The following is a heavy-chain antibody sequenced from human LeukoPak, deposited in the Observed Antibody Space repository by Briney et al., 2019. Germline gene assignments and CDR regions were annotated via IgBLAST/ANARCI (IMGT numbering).Heavy chain of an antibody. J-gene: IGHJ4*02. CDR3: ARDWYRFDY. CDR2: ISYDGSNK. Sequence: GRSLRLYCAASGFTFSSYAMHWVRQAPGKGLEWVAVISYDGSNKYYADSVKGRFTISRDNSKNTLYLQMNSLRAEDTAVYYCARDWYRFDYWGQGTLVTVSS. D-gene: IGHD6-13*01. CDR1: GFTFSSYA. V-gene: IGHV3-30-3*01.